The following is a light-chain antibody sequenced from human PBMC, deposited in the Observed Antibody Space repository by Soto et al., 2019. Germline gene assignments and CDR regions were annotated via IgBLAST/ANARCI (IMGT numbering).Light chain of an antibody. CDR1: QSINNY. V-gene: IGKV3-11*01. Sequence: EIVLTQSPATLSLSPGEIATLSCRANQSINNYLAWFQQKPGQAPRLLIYEASTRAAGIPARFSGSGSGTDFTLTISSLEPEDFAVYYCQQRSNWPPFSFGQGTKLEIK. CDR2: EAS. J-gene: IGKJ2*03. CDR3: QQRSNWPPFS.